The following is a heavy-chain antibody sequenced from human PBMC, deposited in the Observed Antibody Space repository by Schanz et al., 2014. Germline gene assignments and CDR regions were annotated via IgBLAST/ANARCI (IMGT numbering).Heavy chain of an antibody. CDR2: IYYSGST. D-gene: IGHD1-1*01. CDR3: ARGGRTTYNYYYGMDV. V-gene: IGHV4-30-4*07. J-gene: IGHJ6*02. Sequence: QVQLQESGPGLVKPSQTLSLTCAVSGGSISSGGYSWNWIRQPPGKGLEWIVYIYYSGSTYYNPSLKSRVTIQVDTSKNQFSLKLSSVPAADTAVYYCARGGRTTYNYYYGMDVWGQGTTVTVSS. CDR1: GGSISSGGYS.